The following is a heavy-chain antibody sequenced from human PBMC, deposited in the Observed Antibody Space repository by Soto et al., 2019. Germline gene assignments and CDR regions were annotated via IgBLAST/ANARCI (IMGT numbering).Heavy chain of an antibody. CDR1: GFTFSMFS. V-gene: IGHV3-64D*06. CDR3: VHPRSTVQIPPT. Sequence: GGSLRLSCSASGFTFSMFSMHWVRQAPGKGLEYVSGISSNGGSTYYADSVKGRFTISRDNSKNTLYLQMSSLRAVDTAVYYCVHPRSTVQIPPTWGQGTLVTVSS. D-gene: IGHD4-17*01. J-gene: IGHJ5*02. CDR2: ISSNGGST.